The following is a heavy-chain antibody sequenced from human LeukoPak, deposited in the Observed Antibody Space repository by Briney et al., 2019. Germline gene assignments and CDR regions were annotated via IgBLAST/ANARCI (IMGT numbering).Heavy chain of an antibody. CDR1: GFTFSSYA. V-gene: IGHV3-23*01. CDR3: AKVGDDPFDI. CDR2: ITDST. J-gene: IGHJ3*02. Sequence: PGGSLRLSCAASGFTFSSYAMTWVRQAPGKGLEWVSAITDSTYFADSVKGRFTISRDSSKNTVYLQMNSLRAEDTAVYYCAKVGDDPFDIWGQGTMVTVSS. D-gene: IGHD4-17*01.